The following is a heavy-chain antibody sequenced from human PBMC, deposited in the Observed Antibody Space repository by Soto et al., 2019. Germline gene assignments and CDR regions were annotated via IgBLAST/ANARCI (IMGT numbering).Heavy chain of an antibody. CDR2: ISAYNGNT. CDR1: GYTFTSYG. D-gene: IGHD5-18*01. Sequence: QVQLVQSGAEVKKPGASVKVSCKASGYTFTSYGISWVRQAPGQGLEWMGWISAYNGNTNYAQKLQGRVTMTTDTSTSTAYMELRSLRSDDTAAYYCARWIQLWSNYYYGMDVWGQGTTVTVSS. V-gene: IGHV1-18*01. CDR3: ARWIQLWSNYYYGMDV. J-gene: IGHJ6*02.